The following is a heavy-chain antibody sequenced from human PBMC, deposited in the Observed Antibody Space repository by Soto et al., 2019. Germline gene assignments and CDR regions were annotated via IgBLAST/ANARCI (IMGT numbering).Heavy chain of an antibody. CDR3: IQSRCGGDCLQSYASHYYYGMDV. Sequence: QITLKESGPTLVKPTQTLTLTCTFSGFSLSTSGVGVGWIRQPPGKALEWLALIYWDDDKRYSPSLRSRLTINQDTSKNHVVLTMTNMDPVDTATYYCIQSRCGGDCLQSYASHYYYGMDVWGQGTTVTVSS. CDR1: GFSLSTSGVG. CDR2: IYWDDDK. V-gene: IGHV2-5*02. J-gene: IGHJ6*02. D-gene: IGHD2-21*02.